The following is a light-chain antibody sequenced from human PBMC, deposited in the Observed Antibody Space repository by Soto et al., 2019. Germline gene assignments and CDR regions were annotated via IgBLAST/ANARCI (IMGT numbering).Light chain of an antibody. J-gene: IGLJ2*01. CDR3: SSYTSSITVL. CDR1: SSDIGSYNR. CDR2: EVS. V-gene: IGLV2-18*02. Sequence: QFVLTQPPSVSGSPGQSVTISCTGTSSDIGSYNRVSWYQQPPGTAPKLMIYEVSNRPSGVPDRFSGSKSGNTASLTISGLQPDDEADYYCSSYTSSITVLFGGGTKLTVL.